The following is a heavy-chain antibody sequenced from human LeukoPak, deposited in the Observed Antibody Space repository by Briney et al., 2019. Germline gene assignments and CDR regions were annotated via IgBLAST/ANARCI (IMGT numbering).Heavy chain of an antibody. CDR1: GYTFTSYY. J-gene: IGHJ5*02. CDR2: INPSGGST. V-gene: IGHV1-46*01. Sequence: GASVKVSCKASGYTFTSYYIHLVRQAPGQGLEWMGIINPSGGSTSYAQKFQGRVTMTRDTSTSTIYMELGSLRSEDTAVYYCARDKTDSSTYSWFDPWGQGTLVTVSS. CDR3: ARDKTDSSTYSWFDP. D-gene: IGHD6-13*01.